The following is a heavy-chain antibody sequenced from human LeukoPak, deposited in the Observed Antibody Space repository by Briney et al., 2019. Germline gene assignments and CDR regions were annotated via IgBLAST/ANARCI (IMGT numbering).Heavy chain of an antibody. Sequence: ASVKVSCKASGYTFTSYGISWVRQAPGQGLEWMGWISAYNGNTNYAQKLQGRVTMTTDTSTSTAYMELGSLRSEDTAVYYCARPRFPYYRLSGTYYTDVWGKGTTVIVSS. J-gene: IGHJ6*03. D-gene: IGHD3-10*01. CDR3: ARPRFPYYRLSGTYYTDV. CDR2: ISAYNGNT. V-gene: IGHV1-18*01. CDR1: GYTFTSYG.